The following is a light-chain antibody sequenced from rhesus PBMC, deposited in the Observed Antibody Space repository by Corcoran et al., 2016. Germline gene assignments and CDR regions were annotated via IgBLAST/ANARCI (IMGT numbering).Light chain of an antibody. V-gene: IGKV3-42*03. Sequence: EIVMMQSPATLSLSPGERATLSCRARQSASSSLAWYQQKPGQAPRLLLYGASSRATGIPDRFSGSGSGTEFTLTISSLEPEDFAVYYCQQYSNWPFTFGPGTKLDI. J-gene: IGKJ3*01. CDR1: QSASSS. CDR3: QQYSNWPFT. CDR2: GAS.